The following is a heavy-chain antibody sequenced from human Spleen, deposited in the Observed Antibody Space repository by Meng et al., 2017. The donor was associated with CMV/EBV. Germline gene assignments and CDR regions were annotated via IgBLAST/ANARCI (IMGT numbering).Heavy chain of an antibody. J-gene: IGHJ3*02. D-gene: IGHD3-10*01. Sequence: SVKVSCKASGYTFTSYGISWVRQAPGQGPEWMGGIIPMFDSPNYAQKFQGRVTITTDESTSTAYMEVSSLRSEDTAVYYCARAKRITLIRGIIDDGFDIWGQGTMVTVSS. CDR3: ARAKRITLIRGIIDDGFDI. V-gene: IGHV1-69*05. CDR2: IIPMFDSP. CDR1: GYTFTSYG.